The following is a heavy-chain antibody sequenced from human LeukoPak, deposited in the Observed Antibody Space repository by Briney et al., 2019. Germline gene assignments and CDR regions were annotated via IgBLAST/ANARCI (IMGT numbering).Heavy chain of an antibody. D-gene: IGHD1-26*01. CDR1: GYSFTSYW. CDR3: ARGGVGATDYDAFDI. Sequence: GESRKISCKGSGYSFTSYWIGWVRQMPGKGLEGRGIIYPGESDTRNRPSFQGQVTISADKSPSTAYLQWSSLKASDTAMYYCARGGVGATDYDAFDIWGQGAMVTVSS. CDR2: IYPGESDT. V-gene: IGHV5-51*01. J-gene: IGHJ3*02.